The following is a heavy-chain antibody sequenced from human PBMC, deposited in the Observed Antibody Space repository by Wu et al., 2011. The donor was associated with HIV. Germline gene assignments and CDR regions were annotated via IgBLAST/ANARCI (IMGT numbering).Heavy chain of an antibody. D-gene: IGHD2-2*02. CDR1: GGTFRSDA. Sequence: QVQLVQSGNEVKKPGSSVKVSCKASGGTFRSDAFSWVRQAPGQGLEWVGRIIPMSDMPNHAQKFQGRVTVTADDSTSTVYMELSSLKSEDTAVYYRARESPEHLLYGALGYWGQGTLVTVSS. CDR3: ARESPEHLLYGALGY. V-gene: IGHV1-69*15. J-gene: IGHJ4*02. CDR2: IIPMSDMP.